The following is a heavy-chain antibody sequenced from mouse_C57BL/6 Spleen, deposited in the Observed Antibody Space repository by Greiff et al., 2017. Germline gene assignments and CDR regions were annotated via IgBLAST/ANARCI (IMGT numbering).Heavy chain of an antibody. CDR2: INPGSGGT. Sequence: QVQLQQSGAELVRPGTSVKVSCKASGYAFTNYLIEWVKQRPGQGLEWIGVINPGSGGTNYNEKVKGKATLTEDKSSSTAYMRLSSLTSEDSSVYFCAREVYDGYYGAMDYWGQGTSVTVSS. CDR3: AREVYDGYYGAMDY. V-gene: IGHV1-54*01. CDR1: GYAFTNYL. D-gene: IGHD2-3*01. J-gene: IGHJ4*01.